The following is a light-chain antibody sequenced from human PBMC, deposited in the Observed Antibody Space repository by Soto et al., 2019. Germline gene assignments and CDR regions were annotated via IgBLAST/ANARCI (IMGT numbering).Light chain of an antibody. V-gene: IGKV3-11*01. CDR1: QSVSNY. CDR3: QQSFTTPPT. Sequence: EIVLTQSPVTLSLSRGERATLSCRASQSVSNYLTWYQQKPGQAPRLLIYDASKRATGIPARFSGSGSGTDFTLTISSLQPEDFATYYCQQSFTTPPTFGQGTKVDIK. CDR2: DAS. J-gene: IGKJ1*01.